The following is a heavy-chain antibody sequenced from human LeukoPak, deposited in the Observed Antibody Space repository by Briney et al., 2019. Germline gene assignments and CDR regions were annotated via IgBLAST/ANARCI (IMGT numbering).Heavy chain of an antibody. V-gene: IGHV4-39*07. CDR2: IYYSGST. CDR3: ARAVRDCSGGSCYSRGYYFDY. J-gene: IGHJ4*02. CDR1: GGSISSSSYY. D-gene: IGHD2-15*01. Sequence: KASETLSLTCTVSGGSISSSSYYWGWIRQPPGKGLEWIGSIYYSGSTYYNPSLKSRVTISVDTSKNQFSLKLSSVTAADTAVYYCARAVRDCSGGSCYSRGYYFDYWGQGTLVTVSS.